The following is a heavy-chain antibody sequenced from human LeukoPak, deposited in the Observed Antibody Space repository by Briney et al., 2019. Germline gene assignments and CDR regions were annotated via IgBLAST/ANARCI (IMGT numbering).Heavy chain of an antibody. CDR3: ARWSFGVIDY. J-gene: IGHJ4*02. CDR2: IYYSGST. Sequence: SETLSLTCTVSGGSISSSSYYWGWIRQPPGKGLEWIGSIYYSGSTNYNPSLKSRVTISVDTSKNQFSLKLSSVTAADTAVYYCARWSFGVIDYWGQGTLVTVSS. V-gene: IGHV4-39*07. CDR1: GGSISSSSYY. D-gene: IGHD3-10*01.